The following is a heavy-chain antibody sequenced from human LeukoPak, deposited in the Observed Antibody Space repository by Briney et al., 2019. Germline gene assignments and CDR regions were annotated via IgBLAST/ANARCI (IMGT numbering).Heavy chain of an antibody. CDR2: IYTPGST. Sequence: HPSETLSLTCSVSGDSISSGSYYWSWIRQPAGKGLEWIGRIYTPGSTNYNPSLKSRVTISVDTSENQFSLRLSSVTAADTAVYYCARGSLGREVSAFFKNWGQGILVTVSS. CDR1: GDSISSGSYY. CDR3: ARGSLGREVSAFFKN. D-gene: IGHD5/OR15-5a*01. V-gene: IGHV4-61*02. J-gene: IGHJ4*02.